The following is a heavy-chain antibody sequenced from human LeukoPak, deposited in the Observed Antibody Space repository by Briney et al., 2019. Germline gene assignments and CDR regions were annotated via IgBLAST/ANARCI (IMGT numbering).Heavy chain of an antibody. V-gene: IGHV4-38-2*02. CDR2: IYHSGST. CDR3: ARRYSSSSDLDY. J-gene: IGHJ4*02. Sequence: SETLSLTCTVSGYSISSGYYWGWIRQPPGKGLEWIGSIYHSGSTYYNPSPKSRVTISVDTSKNQFSLKLSSVTAADTAVYYCARRYSSSSDLDYWGQGTLVTVSS. CDR1: GYSISSGYY. D-gene: IGHD6-6*01.